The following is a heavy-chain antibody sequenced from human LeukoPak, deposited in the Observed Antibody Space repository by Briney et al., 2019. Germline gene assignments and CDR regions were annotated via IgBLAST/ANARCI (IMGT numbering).Heavy chain of an antibody. D-gene: IGHD3-3*01. CDR2: ISHDGDNK. CDR3: ARVGSGPLRNHYDY. CDR1: GFTFSGHA. J-gene: IGHJ4*02. V-gene: IGHV3-30-3*01. Sequence: PGRSLRLSCAASGFTFSGHAMHWLRQVPGKGLQWVLGISHDGDNKYYPDSVKGRFIVSRDNSKNTLSLEMNSLRAEDTGLYYCARVGSGPLRNHYDYWGQGTPVTVSS.